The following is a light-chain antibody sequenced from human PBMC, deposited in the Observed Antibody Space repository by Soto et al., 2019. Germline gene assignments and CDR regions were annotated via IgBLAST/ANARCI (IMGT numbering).Light chain of an antibody. V-gene: IGKV3-20*01. Sequence: VLTQAPDNLSLSPGDSATLSCRVSQYTNGRYVAWYQQRPGLAPRLLVYGESKRATGIPDRFRGSGSGSELTLTISRLEPEDFAVYYCQQYGGSPRTCGQGTKVDIK. CDR1: QYTNGRY. J-gene: IGKJ1*01. CDR3: QQYGGSPRT. CDR2: GES.